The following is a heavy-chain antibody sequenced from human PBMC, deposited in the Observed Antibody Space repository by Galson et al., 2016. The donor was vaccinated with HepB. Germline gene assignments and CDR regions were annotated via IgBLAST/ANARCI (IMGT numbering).Heavy chain of an antibody. D-gene: IGHD3-10*01. J-gene: IGHJ2*01. CDR1: GYIFMSYA. CDR3: TRSGAGGNAFDL. CDR2: INTVTGNP. V-gene: IGHV7-4-1*02. Sequence: SVKVSCKASGYIFMSYALNWVRQAPGQGLEWMAWINTVTGNPTYAQDFTGRFVFSLDSSVSTAYLQINTLPAEDTAVYFCTRSGAGGNAFDLWGRGTLVTVSS.